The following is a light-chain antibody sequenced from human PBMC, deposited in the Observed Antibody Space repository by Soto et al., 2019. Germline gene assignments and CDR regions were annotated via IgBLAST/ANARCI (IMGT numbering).Light chain of an antibody. CDR1: NTDVGAYNY. CDR2: EVI. Sequence: QSALTQPASVSGSPGQSITFSCTGSNTDVGAYNYVSWYQQHPGKAPKLLIYEVINRPSGVSDRFSGAKSGNTASLTISGLQAEDEADYYCNSYTTSDTGTSVFGGGTKLTVL. J-gene: IGLJ3*02. CDR3: NSYTTSDTGTSV. V-gene: IGLV2-14*01.